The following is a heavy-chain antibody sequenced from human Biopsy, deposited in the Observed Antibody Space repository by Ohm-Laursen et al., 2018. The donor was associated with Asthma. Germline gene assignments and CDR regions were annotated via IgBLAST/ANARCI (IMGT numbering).Heavy chain of an antibody. CDR3: AKDTEGRYDFWSGLSYNYYGMDV. D-gene: IGHD3-3*01. Sequence: RSLRLSCSASGFTFSSYGMHWVRQAPGKGLEWVAVISYDGSNKYYADSVKGRFTISRDNSKNTLYLQMNSLRAEDTAVYYCAKDTEGRYDFWSGLSYNYYGMDVWGQGTTVTVSS. V-gene: IGHV3-30*18. J-gene: IGHJ6*02. CDR1: GFTFSSYG. CDR2: ISYDGSNK.